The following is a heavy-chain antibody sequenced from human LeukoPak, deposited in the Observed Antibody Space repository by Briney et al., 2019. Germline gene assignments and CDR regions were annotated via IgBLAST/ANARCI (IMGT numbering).Heavy chain of an antibody. V-gene: IGHV4-34*01. CDR2: INHSGST. Sequence: SETLSLTCAVYGGSFSGYYWSWIRQPPGKGLEWIGEINHSGSTNYNPSLKSRVTISVDTSKNQFSLKLSSVTAADTAVYYCARGFSHWGQGTLVTVSS. J-gene: IGHJ4*02. CDR1: GGSFSGYY. CDR3: ARGFSH.